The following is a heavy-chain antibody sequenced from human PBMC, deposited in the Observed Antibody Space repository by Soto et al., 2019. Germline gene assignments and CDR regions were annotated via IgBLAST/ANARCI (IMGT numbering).Heavy chain of an antibody. CDR2: INPSGGST. CDR3: ARDWKEEYYDSSGPSGAFDI. D-gene: IGHD3-22*01. J-gene: IGHJ3*02. V-gene: IGHV1-46*01. Sequence: ASVKVSCKASGYTFTSYYMHWVRQAPGQRLKWMGIINPSGGSTSYAQKFQGRVTMTRDTSTSTVYMELSSLRSEDTAVYYCARDWKEEYYDSSGPSGAFDIWGQGTMVTVSS. CDR1: GYTFTSYY.